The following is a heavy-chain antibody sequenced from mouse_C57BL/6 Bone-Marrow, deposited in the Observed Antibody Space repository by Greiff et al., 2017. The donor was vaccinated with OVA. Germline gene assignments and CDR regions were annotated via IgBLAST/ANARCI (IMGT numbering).Heavy chain of an antibody. CDR2: IDPSDSYT. V-gene: IGHV1-50*01. D-gene: IGHD1-1*01. CDR1: GYTFTSYW. J-gene: IGHJ4*01. Sequence: QVQLQQPGAELVKPGASVKLSCKASGYTFTSYWMQWVKQRPGQGLEWIGEIDPSDSYTNYNQKFKGKATLTVDTSSSTAYMQLSSLTSEDSAVYYCASWGYYGSSYYAMDDWGQGTSVTVSS. CDR3: ASWGYYGSSYYAMDD.